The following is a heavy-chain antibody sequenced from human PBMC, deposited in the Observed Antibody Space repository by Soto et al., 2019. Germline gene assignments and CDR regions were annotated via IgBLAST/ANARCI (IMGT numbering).Heavy chain of an antibody. Sequence: GGSLRLSCAASGFTFSSYAMHWVRQAPGKGLEWVAVISYDGSNKYYADSVKGRFTISRDNSKNTLYLQMNSLRAEDTAVYYCARGRGNWNAVFDYWGQGTLVTVSS. CDR1: GFTFSSYA. D-gene: IGHD1-20*01. V-gene: IGHV3-30-3*01. CDR2: ISYDGSNK. CDR3: ARGRGNWNAVFDY. J-gene: IGHJ4*02.